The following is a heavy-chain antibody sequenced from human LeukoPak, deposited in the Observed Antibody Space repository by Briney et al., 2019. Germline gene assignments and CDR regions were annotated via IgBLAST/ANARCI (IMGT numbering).Heavy chain of an antibody. V-gene: IGHV3-21*01. J-gene: IGHJ4*02. Sequence: GGSLRLSCAASGFTFSSYSMNWVRQAPGKGLEWVSSISSSSSYIYYADSVKGRFTISRDNAKSSLYLQMNSLGAEDTAVYYCARDLLPYQTAVNFDYWGQGTLVTVSS. CDR1: GFTFSSYS. D-gene: IGHD2-2*01. CDR3: ARDLLPYQTAVNFDY. CDR2: ISSSSSYI.